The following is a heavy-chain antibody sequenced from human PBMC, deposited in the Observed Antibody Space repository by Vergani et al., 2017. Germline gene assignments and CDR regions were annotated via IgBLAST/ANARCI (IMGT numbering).Heavy chain of an antibody. J-gene: IGHJ4*02. CDR3: AGPMSYYGSGIYDY. D-gene: IGHD3-10*01. CDR1: GCTFSSYA. CDR2: ISPIFGTA. V-gene: IGHV1-69*13. Sequence: QVQLVQSGAEVKKPGASVKLSCKASGCTFSSYAISWVRQAPGQGLEWMGRISPIFGTANYAQKFKGRVTITADESTSTAYMELRGLRSEDTAVYYCAGPMSYYGSGIYDYWGERTLVTVSS.